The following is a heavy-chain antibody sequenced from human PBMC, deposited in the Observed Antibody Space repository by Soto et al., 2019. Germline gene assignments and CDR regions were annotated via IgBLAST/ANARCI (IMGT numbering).Heavy chain of an antibody. CDR2: INHSGST. V-gene: IGHV4-34*01. J-gene: IGHJ6*02. Sequence: QVQLQQWGAGLLKPSETLSLTCAVYGGSFSGYYWSWIRQPPGKGLEWIGEINHSGSTNYNPSLKSRVTISVDTSKNQFSLKLSSVTAADTAVYYCARVQRGFYYYYCGMDVWGQGTTVTVSS. CDR1: GGSFSGYY. CDR3: ARVQRGFYYYYCGMDV. D-gene: IGHD1-1*01.